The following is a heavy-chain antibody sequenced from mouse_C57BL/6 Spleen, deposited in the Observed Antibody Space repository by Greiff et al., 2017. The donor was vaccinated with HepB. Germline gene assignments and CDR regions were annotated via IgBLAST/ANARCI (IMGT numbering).Heavy chain of an antibody. D-gene: IGHD1-1*01. CDR3: TSSYYYGSSYYAMDY. J-gene: IGHJ4*01. V-gene: IGHV14-4*01. Sequence: EVKLMESGAELVRPGASVKLSCTASGFNIKDDYMHWVKQRPEQGLEWIGWIDPENGDTEYASKFQGKATITADTSSNTAYLQLSSLTSEDTAVYYCTSSYYYGSSYYAMDYWGQGTSVTVSS. CDR2: IDPENGDT. CDR1: GFNIKDDY.